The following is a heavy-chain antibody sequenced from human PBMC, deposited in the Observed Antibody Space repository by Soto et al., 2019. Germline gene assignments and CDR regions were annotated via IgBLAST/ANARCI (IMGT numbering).Heavy chain of an antibody. J-gene: IGHJ6*02. CDR3: ARAQVATIQLYYYYGMGV. Sequence: ASVKVSCKASGYTFTSYDINWVRQATGQGLEWMGWMNPNSGNTGYAQKFQGRVTMTRNTSISTAYMELSSLRSEDTAVYYCARAQVATIQLYYYYGMGVWGQGTTVTVSS. D-gene: IGHD5-12*01. CDR2: MNPNSGNT. CDR1: GYTFTSYD. V-gene: IGHV1-8*01.